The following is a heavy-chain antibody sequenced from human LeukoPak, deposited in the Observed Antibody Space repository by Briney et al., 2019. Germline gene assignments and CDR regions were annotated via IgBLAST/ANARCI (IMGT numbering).Heavy chain of an antibody. D-gene: IGHD6-13*01. J-gene: IGHJ4*02. V-gene: IGHV3-7*01. CDR3: AGSFSAGDY. CDR1: GFTFSSYW. Sequence: GGSLRLSCAASGFTFSSYWMSWVRQAPGKGLEWVANIKQDGSEKYYVDSVKGRFSISRDNAKNSLYLQMNNLDAEDTAVYYCAGSFSAGDYWGLGTLVTVFS. CDR2: IKQDGSEK.